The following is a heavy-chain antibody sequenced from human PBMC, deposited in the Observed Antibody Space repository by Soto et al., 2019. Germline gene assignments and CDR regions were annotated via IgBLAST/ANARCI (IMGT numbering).Heavy chain of an antibody. CDR3: ARVRQDYGDYDY. Sequence: PSETLSLTCTFSGCSVSSSSYYWAWIRQPPGNGLEWIGNIYYSGGTNYNPSLKGRVTIALDSSKNQFSLKLTSVTAEDTAVYYCARVRQDYGDYDYWGQGTLVTVSS. CDR1: GCSVSSSSYY. V-gene: IGHV4-61*01. D-gene: IGHD4-17*01. CDR2: IYYSGGT. J-gene: IGHJ4*02.